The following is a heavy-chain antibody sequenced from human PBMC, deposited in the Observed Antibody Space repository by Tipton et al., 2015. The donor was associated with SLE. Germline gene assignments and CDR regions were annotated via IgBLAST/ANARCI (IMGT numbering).Heavy chain of an antibody. CDR3: ARSRYSSSWYSDY. Sequence: TLSLTCTVSGGSISSYYWSWIRQPPGKGLEWIGYIYYSGSTYYNPSLKSRVTISVDTSKNQFSLKLSSVTAADTAVYYCARSRYSSSWYSDYWGQGTLVTVSS. D-gene: IGHD6-13*01. J-gene: IGHJ4*02. CDR1: GGSISSYY. V-gene: IGHV4-59*12. CDR2: IYYSGST.